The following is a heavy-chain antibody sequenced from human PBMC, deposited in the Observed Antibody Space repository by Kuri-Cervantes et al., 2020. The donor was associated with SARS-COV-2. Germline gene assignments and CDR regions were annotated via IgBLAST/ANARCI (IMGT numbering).Heavy chain of an antibody. V-gene: IGHV4-34*01. Sequence: SETLSLTCAVYGGSFSGCYWSWIRQPPGKGLEWIGEINHSGSTNYNPSLKSRVTISVDTSKNQFSLKLSSVTAADTAVYYCARHARGWYRDDYWGQGTLVTVSS. J-gene: IGHJ4*02. D-gene: IGHD6-19*01. CDR3: ARHARGWYRDDY. CDR2: INHSGST. CDR1: GGSFSGCY.